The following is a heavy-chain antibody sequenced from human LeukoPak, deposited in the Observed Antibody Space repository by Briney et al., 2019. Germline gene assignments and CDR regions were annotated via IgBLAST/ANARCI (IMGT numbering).Heavy chain of an antibody. CDR3: ASPNWGGGGGAFDI. D-gene: IGHD7-27*01. V-gene: IGHV3-30-3*01. CDR2: ISYDGSNK. CDR1: GFTFSSYA. Sequence: PGGSLRLSCAASGFTFSSYAMHWVRQAPGKGLEWVAVISYDGSNKYYADSVKGRFTISRDNSKNTLYLQMNSLRAEDTAVYYCASPNWGGGGGAFDIWGQGTMVTVSS. J-gene: IGHJ3*02.